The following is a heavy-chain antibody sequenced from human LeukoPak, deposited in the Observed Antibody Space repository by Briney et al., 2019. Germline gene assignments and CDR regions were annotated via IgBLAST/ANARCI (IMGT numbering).Heavy chain of an antibody. CDR3: ARHLYPGYGSTNYDGAFFDY. J-gene: IGHJ4*02. V-gene: IGHV4-59*08. Sequence: SETLSLTCTVSGGSITGYYWSWIRQPPRKGLEWIGYINYNGNSKYNPSLKSRITMSVDTSRNQFSLKLSSVTAADTAAYFCARHLYPGYGSTNYDGAFFDYWGQETPVTVSS. CDR2: INYNGNS. CDR1: GGSITGYY. D-gene: IGHD4-23*01.